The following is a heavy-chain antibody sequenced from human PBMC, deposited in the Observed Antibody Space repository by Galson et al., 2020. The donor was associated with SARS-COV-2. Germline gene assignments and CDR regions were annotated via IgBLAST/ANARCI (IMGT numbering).Heavy chain of an antibody. CDR1: GFTFSRYW. CDR3: VYYSSGIPSGFDY. J-gene: IGHJ4*02. Sequence: AGSLSLSCAASGFTFSRYWMHWVRQAPGEGLVWVSRISTDGSSTTYADSVKGRFTISRDNAKNTLYLQMHSLRVEDTAIYYCVYYSSGIPSGFDYWGQGALVTVSS. CDR2: ISTDGSST. V-gene: IGHV3-74*03. D-gene: IGHD3-10*01.